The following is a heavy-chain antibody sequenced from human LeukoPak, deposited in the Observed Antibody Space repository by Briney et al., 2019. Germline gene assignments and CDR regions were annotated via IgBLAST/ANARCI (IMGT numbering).Heavy chain of an antibody. CDR1: GGSFSGYY. CDR2: INHRGST. Sequence: PSETLSLTCAVYGGSFSGYYWSWIRQPPGKGLEWIGEINHRGSTNYNPSLKSRVTISVDTSKNQSSLNLSSVTAADTAVYYCARGGLVRRFDYWGQGILVTVSS. D-gene: IGHD3-10*01. CDR3: ARGGLVRRFDY. J-gene: IGHJ4*02. V-gene: IGHV4-34*01.